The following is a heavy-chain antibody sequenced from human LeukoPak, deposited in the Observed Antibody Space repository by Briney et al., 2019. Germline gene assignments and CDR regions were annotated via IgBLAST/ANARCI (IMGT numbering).Heavy chain of an antibody. Sequence: ASVKVSCKAYVYIFTGYYMHLVRQAPGQGLEWMGWINPNSGDTNYAQKLQGGVTMTRDTSISTAYLELSRLRSDDTAVYYCARVDPLDDAFDIWGQGTMVTVSS. J-gene: IGHJ3*02. V-gene: IGHV1-2*02. D-gene: IGHD2-15*01. CDR2: INPNSGDT. CDR3: ARVDPLDDAFDI. CDR1: VYIFTGYY.